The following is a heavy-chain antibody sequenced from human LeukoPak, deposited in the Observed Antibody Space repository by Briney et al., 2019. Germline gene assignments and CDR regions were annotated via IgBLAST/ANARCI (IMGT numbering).Heavy chain of an antibody. J-gene: IGHJ4*02. CDR2: TYYSGST. D-gene: IGHD2-2*01. Sequence: SETLSLTCTVSGGSISSYYWSWIRQPPGKGLEWIGYTYYSGSTNYNPSLKSRVTISVDTSKNQFSLKLSSVTAADTAVYYCARGHCSSTSCLFDYWGQGTLVTVSS. CDR1: GGSISSYY. V-gene: IGHV4-59*01. CDR3: ARGHCSSTSCLFDY.